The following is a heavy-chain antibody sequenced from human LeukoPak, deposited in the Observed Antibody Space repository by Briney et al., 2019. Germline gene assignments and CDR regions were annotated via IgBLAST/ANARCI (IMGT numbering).Heavy chain of an antibody. D-gene: IGHD6-19*01. CDR2: IIPIFGTA. CDR1: GGTFSSYA. Sequence: GASVKVSCKASGGTFSSYAISWVRQAPGQGLEWMGGIIPIFGTANYAQKFQGRVTITTDESTSTAYMELSSLRSEDTAVYYCATSGWYSDYYYGMDVWGQGTTVTVSS. V-gene: IGHV1-69*05. J-gene: IGHJ6*02. CDR3: ATSGWYSDYYYGMDV.